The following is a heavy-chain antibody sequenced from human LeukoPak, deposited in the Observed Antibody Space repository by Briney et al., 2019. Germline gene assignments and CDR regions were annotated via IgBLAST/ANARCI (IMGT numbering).Heavy chain of an antibody. CDR1: GFTFSSYG. D-gene: IGHD6-13*01. CDR3: ARERRWGSSWYGDY. V-gene: IGHV3-33*01. CDR2: IWYDGSNK. J-gene: IGHJ4*02. Sequence: GGSLRLSCAASGFTFSSYGMHWVRQAPGKGLEWVAVIWYDGSNKYYADSVKGRFTISRDNSKNTLYLQMNSLRAEDMAVYYCARERRWGSSWYGDYWGQGTLVTVSS.